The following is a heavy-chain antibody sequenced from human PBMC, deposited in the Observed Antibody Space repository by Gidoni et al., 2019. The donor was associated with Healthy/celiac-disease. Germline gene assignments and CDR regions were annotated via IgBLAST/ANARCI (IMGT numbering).Heavy chain of an antibody. CDR2: ISYDGSNK. J-gene: IGHJ6*02. V-gene: IGHV3-30*18. D-gene: IGHD2-2*02. CDR1: GFTFSSYG. CDR3: AKVTCSSTSCYMGYYYYGMDV. Sequence: QVQLVESGGGVVQPGRSLRLSCAASGFTFSSYGMHWVRQAPGKGLEWVAVISYDGSNKYYADSVKGRFTISRDNSKNTLYLQMNSLRAEDTAVYYCAKVTCSSTSCYMGYYYYGMDVWGQGTTVTVSS.